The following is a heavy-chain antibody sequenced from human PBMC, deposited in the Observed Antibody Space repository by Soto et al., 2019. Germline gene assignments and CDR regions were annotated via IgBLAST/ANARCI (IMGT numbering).Heavy chain of an antibody. CDR3: ATKGESVTTEDY. D-gene: IGHD4-17*01. Sequence: QVQLVQSGAEVKKPGSSVKVSCKASGGTFSSYTISWVRQAPGQGLEWMGRIIPILGIANYAQKFQGRVTITADKSTSTAYMELSSLRSEDTAVYYCATKGESVTTEDYWGKGTLVTVSS. J-gene: IGHJ4*02. CDR2: IIPILGIA. V-gene: IGHV1-69*02. CDR1: GGTFSSYT.